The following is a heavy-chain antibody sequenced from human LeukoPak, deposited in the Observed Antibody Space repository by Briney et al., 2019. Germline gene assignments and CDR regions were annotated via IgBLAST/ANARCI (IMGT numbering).Heavy chain of an antibody. J-gene: IGHJ4*02. CDR1: GGSISSSSYH. CDR2: IYYSGST. D-gene: IGHD3-16*01. Sequence: ASETLSLTCTVSGGSISSSSYHWGWIRQPPGKGLEWIGSIYYSGSTYYNPSLKSRVTISVDTSKNQFSLKLSSVTAADTAVYYCARFGVLSGYDYWGQGTLVTVSS. V-gene: IGHV4-39*07. CDR3: ARFGVLSGYDY.